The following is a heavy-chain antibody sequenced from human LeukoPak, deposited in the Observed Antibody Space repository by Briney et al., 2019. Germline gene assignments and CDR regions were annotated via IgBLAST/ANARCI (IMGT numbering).Heavy chain of an antibody. CDR1: GFTFSIYN. Sequence: PGGSLRLSCAASGFTFSIYNINWVRQAPGKGLEWVSFISSSSVYKYYADSVKGRFTISRDNAKNSLFLQMNSLRAEDTAVYYCARDPQGAFDYWGRGPLVTVSS. CDR2: ISSSSVYK. CDR3: ARDPQGAFDY. J-gene: IGHJ4*02. V-gene: IGHV3-21*01. D-gene: IGHD1-26*01.